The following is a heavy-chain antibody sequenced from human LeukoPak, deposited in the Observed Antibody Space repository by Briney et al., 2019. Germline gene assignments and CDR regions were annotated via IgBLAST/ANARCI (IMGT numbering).Heavy chain of an antibody. CDR3: ARDHVRGFFDY. V-gene: IGHV3-23*01. CDR2: ITISGDNT. D-gene: IGHD3-10*01. Sequence: PGGSLRLSCAVSGFTFSSHAMSWVRQAPGKGLQWVSSITISGDNTLYAGSVKGRYTISRDNAKNSLYLQMNSLRAEDTAVYYCARDHVRGFFDYWGQGTLVTVSS. J-gene: IGHJ4*02. CDR1: GFTFSSHA.